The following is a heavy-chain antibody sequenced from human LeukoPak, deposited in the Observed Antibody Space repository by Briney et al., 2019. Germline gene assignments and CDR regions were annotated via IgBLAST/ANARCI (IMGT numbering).Heavy chain of an antibody. D-gene: IGHD6-13*01. CDR3: ARMYSSSWSVKFDY. CDR2: IYYSGST. CDR1: GGSISSYY. J-gene: IGHJ4*02. V-gene: IGHV4-59*01. Sequence: PSETLSLTCTVSGGSISSYYWSWIRQPPGKGLEWIGYIYYSGSTNYNPSLKSRVTISVDTSKNQFSLKLSSVTAAATAVYYCARMYSSSWSVKFDYWGQGTLVTVSS.